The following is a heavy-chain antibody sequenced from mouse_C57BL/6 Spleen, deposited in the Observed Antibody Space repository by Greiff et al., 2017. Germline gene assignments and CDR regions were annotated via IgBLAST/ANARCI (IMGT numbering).Heavy chain of an antibody. CDR3: ARWGSSGPLYAMDY. J-gene: IGHJ4*01. Sequence: VQLQQPGAELVKPGASVQMSCKASGYTFTSYWITWVKQRPGQGLEWIGDIYPGSGSTNYNEKFKSKATLTVDTSSSTAYMQLRSLTSEDSAVYDCARWGSSGPLYAMDYWGQGTSVTVSS. V-gene: IGHV1-55*01. D-gene: IGHD3-2*02. CDR1: GYTFTSYW. CDR2: IYPGSGST.